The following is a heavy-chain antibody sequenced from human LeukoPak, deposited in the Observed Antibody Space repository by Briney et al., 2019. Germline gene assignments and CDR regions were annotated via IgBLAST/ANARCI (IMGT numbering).Heavy chain of an antibody. CDR3: ARRLPYYGSRTYYFDY. V-gene: IGHV4-34*01. CDR1: GGSFSGYY. D-gene: IGHD3-10*01. Sequence: SETLSLTCAVYGGSFSGYYWSWIRQPPGKGLEWIGEINHSGSTNYNPSLKSRVTISVDTSKNQFSLKLSSVTAADTAVYYCARRLPYYGSRTYYFDYWGQGTLVTVSS. CDR2: INHSGST. J-gene: IGHJ4*02.